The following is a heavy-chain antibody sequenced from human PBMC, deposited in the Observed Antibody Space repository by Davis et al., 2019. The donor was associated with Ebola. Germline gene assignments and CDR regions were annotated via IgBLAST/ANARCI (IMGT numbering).Heavy chain of an antibody. J-gene: IGHJ5*02. D-gene: IGHD2-2*01. CDR1: GYTFTSYY. CDR3: ARDHNTGPDIVVVPAAEAWFDP. Sequence: ASVKVSCKASGYTFTSYYMHWVRQAPGQGLEWMGIINPSGGSTSYAQKFQGRVTMTRDTSTSTVYMELSSLRSEDTAVYYCARDHNTGPDIVVVPAAEAWFDPWGQGTLVTVSS. CDR2: INPSGGST. V-gene: IGHV1-46*01.